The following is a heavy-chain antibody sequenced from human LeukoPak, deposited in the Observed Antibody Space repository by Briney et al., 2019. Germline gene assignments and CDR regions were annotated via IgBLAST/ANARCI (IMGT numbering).Heavy chain of an antibody. D-gene: IGHD3-9*01. Sequence: GGSLRLFCAASGFTFSSYSMNWVRQAPGKGLEWVSSISSSSSYIYYADSVKGRFTISRDNAKNSLYLQMNSLRAEDTAVYYCARGRHYDILTGYLNPYYFDYWGQGTLVTVSS. V-gene: IGHV3-21*01. CDR2: ISSSSSYI. CDR1: GFTFSSYS. J-gene: IGHJ4*02. CDR3: ARGRHYDILTGYLNPYYFDY.